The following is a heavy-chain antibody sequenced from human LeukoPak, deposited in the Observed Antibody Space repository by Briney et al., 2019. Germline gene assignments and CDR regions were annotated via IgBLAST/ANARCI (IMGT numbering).Heavy chain of an antibody. CDR2: LSYDGSKK. Sequence: GGSLRLSCAASGFTFSSYGMHWVRQPPGKGLEWVAALSYDGSKKIYADSVKGRFTISRDNSKNTLYLQMNSLRAEDTAVYYCAKGALGQWELLDYWGQGTLVTVSS. D-gene: IGHD1-26*01. CDR1: GFTFSSYG. CDR3: AKGALGQWELLDY. V-gene: IGHV3-30*18. J-gene: IGHJ4*02.